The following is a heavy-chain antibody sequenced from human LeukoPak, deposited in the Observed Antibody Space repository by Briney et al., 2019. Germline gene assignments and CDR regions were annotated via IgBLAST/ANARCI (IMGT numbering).Heavy chain of an antibody. Sequence: SETLSLTCTVSGYSISSGYYWSWIRQPAGKGLEWIGRIFTSGSTKYNPSLKSRVTISVDTSKNQFSLKLSSVTAADTAVYYCAREGKITTVRGVIRYYYMDVWGKGTTVTISS. V-gene: IGHV4-61*02. CDR1: GYSISSGYY. CDR3: AREGKITTVRGVIRYYYMDV. CDR2: IFTSGST. D-gene: IGHD3-10*01. J-gene: IGHJ6*03.